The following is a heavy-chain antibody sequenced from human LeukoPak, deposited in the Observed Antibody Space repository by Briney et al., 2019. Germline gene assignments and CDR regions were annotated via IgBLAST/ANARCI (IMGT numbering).Heavy chain of an antibody. CDR1: GYTFTSYD. CDR3: ASFPNYYYGMDV. CDR2: MNPNSGNT. Sequence: ASVKVSCKASGYTFTSYDINWVRQATGQGLEWMGWMNPNSGNTGYAQKLQGRVTMTTDTSTSTAYMELRSLRSDDTAVYYCASFPNYYYGMDVWGQGTTVTVSS. V-gene: IGHV1-8*02. J-gene: IGHJ6*02.